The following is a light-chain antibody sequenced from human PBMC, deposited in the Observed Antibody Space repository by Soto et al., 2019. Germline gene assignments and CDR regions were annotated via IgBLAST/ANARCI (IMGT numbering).Light chain of an antibody. V-gene: IGKV3D-20*02. Sequence: EIVLTQSPGTLSLSPGEGATLSCRASQSVSSSHLAWYQQKPGQAPRLLIYDASHRATGIPASFSGSGSGTDFTLTISSLEPEDFAVYYCQQRSNWPITFGQGTRLEIK. CDR2: DAS. J-gene: IGKJ5*01. CDR1: QSVSSSH. CDR3: QQRSNWPIT.